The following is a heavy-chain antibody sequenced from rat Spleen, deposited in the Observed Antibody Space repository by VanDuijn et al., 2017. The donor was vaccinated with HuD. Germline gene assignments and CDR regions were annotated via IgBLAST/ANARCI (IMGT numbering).Heavy chain of an antibody. CDR1: GFTFNNYD. Sequence: EVQLVESGGGLVQPGRSLTLSCAASGFTFNNYDMAWVRQAPTKGLEWVASINTGGGNTYYRGSVKGRFTISRDNAKSTLYLQMDSLRSEDTATYYCVRLLGAPDWYFDFWGPGTMVTVSS. D-gene: IGHD5-1*01. V-gene: IGHV5-25*01. J-gene: IGHJ1*01. CDR2: INTGGGNT. CDR3: VRLLGAPDWYFDF.